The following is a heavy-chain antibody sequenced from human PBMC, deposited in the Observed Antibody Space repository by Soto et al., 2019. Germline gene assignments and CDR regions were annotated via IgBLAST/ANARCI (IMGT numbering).Heavy chain of an antibody. J-gene: IGHJ4*02. CDR2: IRNKPNSYAT. Sequence: PGGSLSLSCAASGFTFSGFTMHWVRQASGKGLEWVGRIRNKPNSYATAYAASVKGRFTISRDDSKNTAYLQMNSLRTEDTAVYFCARPLGYCSTTSCPTDYWGPGTLVTVSS. D-gene: IGHD2-2*01. CDR3: ARPLGYCSTTSCPTDY. CDR1: GFTFSGFT. V-gene: IGHV3-73*01.